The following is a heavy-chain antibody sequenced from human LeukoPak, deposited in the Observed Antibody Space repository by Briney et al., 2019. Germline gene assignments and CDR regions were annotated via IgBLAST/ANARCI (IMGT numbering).Heavy chain of an antibody. Sequence: PSQTLSLTCTVSGGSITSGSHYWNWIRQPAGKGLEWIGRIYTSGSTNYNPSLKSRVTISGDTSKNQFSLRLSSVTAADTAVYYCARASYSYDINGWVPFDYWGQGTLVTVSS. CDR3: ARASYSYDINGWVPFDY. CDR1: GGSITSGSHY. CDR2: IYTSGST. D-gene: IGHD3-22*01. V-gene: IGHV4-61*02. J-gene: IGHJ4*02.